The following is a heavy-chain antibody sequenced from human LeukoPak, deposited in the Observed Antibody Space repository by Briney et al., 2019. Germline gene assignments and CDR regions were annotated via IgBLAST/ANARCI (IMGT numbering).Heavy chain of an antibody. D-gene: IGHD3-10*01. CDR3: ARDSYPGSGSYYFFDY. CDR2: ISGSGSST. J-gene: IGHJ4*02. Sequence: PGGSLRLSCAASGFTFSSYGMSWVRQAPGKGLEWVSAISGSGSSTYYADSVKGRFTISRDNSKNTLYLQMNSLRAEDTAVYYCARDSYPGSGSYYFFDYWGQGTLVTVSS. V-gene: IGHV3-23*01. CDR1: GFTFSSYG.